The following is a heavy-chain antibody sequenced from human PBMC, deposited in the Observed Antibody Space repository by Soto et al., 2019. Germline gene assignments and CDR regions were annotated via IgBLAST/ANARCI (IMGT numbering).Heavy chain of an antibody. J-gene: IGHJ3*02. V-gene: IGHV4-31*03. CDR2: IYYSGST. CDR1: GGSISSGGYY. Sequence: SETLSLTCTVSGGSISSGGYYWSWIRQHPGKGLEWIGYIYYSGSTYYNPSLKSRVTISVDTSKNQFSLKLSSVTAADTAVYYCASRGEGDDAFDIWGQGTMVTVSS. CDR3: ASRGEGDDAFDI. D-gene: IGHD3-16*01.